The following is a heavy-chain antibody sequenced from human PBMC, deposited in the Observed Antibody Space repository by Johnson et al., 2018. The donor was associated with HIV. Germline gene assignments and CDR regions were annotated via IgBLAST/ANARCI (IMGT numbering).Heavy chain of an antibody. V-gene: IGHV3-30*02. CDR3: VVAAFSEGAFDI. CDR1: GFTFSSYG. J-gene: IGHJ3*02. CDR2: IRYDGSNK. D-gene: IGHD2-2*01. Sequence: QVQLVESGGGVVQPGGSLRLSCAASGFTFSSYGMHWVRQAPGKGLEWVAFIRYDGSNKYYADSVKGRFTISRDNSKNTLYLQMNSLRAEDTAVYYSVVAAFSEGAFDIWGQGTMVTVSS.